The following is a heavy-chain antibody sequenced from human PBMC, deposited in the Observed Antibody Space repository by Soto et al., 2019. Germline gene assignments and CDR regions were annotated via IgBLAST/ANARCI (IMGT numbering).Heavy chain of an antibody. V-gene: IGHV4-59*08. Sequence: SETLSLTRTVSGGSISSYYWSWIRQPPGKGLEWIGYIYYSGSTNYNPSLKSRVTISVDTSKNQFSLKLSSVTAADTAVYYCARLGYGDYVYYYYYGMDVWGQGTTVTVSS. D-gene: IGHD4-17*01. CDR2: IYYSGST. J-gene: IGHJ6*02. CDR1: GGSISSYY. CDR3: ARLGYGDYVYYYYYGMDV.